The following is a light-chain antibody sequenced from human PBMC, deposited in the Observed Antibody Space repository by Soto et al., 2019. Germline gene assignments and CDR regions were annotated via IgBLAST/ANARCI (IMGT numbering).Light chain of an antibody. CDR1: SSNIGAGYD. CDR3: QSYDSSLGGWV. Sequence: QSVLTQPPSVSGAPGQRVTISCTGSSSNIGAGYDVHWYHQLPGTAPKLLIYGNSNRPSGVPDRFSGSKSGTSASLAITWLQAEDEADYYCQSYDSSLGGWVFGRGTKLTVL. V-gene: IGLV1-40*01. J-gene: IGLJ3*02. CDR2: GNS.